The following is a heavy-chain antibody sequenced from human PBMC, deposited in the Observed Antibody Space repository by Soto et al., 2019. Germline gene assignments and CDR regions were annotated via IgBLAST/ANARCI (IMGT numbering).Heavy chain of an antibody. CDR2: ITHSGST. D-gene: IGHD3-10*02. Sequence: SETLSLTCAVYGGSFSGYYWTWIRQPPGKGLEWIGEITHSGSTNYNPSLKSRVTISVDTSKNQFSLNLNSVTAADTAVYYCARSSVRGWSYWGQGTLVSVSS. CDR1: GGSFSGYY. CDR3: ARSSVRGWSY. J-gene: IGHJ4*02. V-gene: IGHV4-34*01.